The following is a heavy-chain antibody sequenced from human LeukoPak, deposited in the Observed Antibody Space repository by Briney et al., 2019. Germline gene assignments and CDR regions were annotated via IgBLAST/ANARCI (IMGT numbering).Heavy chain of an antibody. J-gene: IGHJ4*02. CDR3: AGTYYDILTGYYHFDY. CDR1: GFTFSSYE. CDR2: ISSSGSTI. V-gene: IGHV3-48*03. D-gene: IGHD3-9*01. Sequence: GGSLRLSCAASGFTFSSYEMNWVRQAPGKGLEWVSYISSSGSTIYYADSVKGRFTISRDNAKNSLYLQMNSLRAGDTAVYYCAGTYYDILTGYYHFDYWGQGTLVTVSS.